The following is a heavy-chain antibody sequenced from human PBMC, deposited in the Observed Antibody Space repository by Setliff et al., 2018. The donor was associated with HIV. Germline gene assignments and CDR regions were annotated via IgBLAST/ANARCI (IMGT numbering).Heavy chain of an antibody. CDR2: INPNSGGT. J-gene: IGHJ6*02. Sequence: ASVKVSCKASGFSFNAFYMHWVRRAPGQGLEYMGWINPNSGGTNYAQKFQGWVTMTSDSSISTAYMELSRLKSDDTAVYYCARVEGYCDGVSCYSDYYGMDVWGQGTTVTVSS. CDR1: GFSFNAFY. CDR3: ARVEGYCDGVSCYSDYYGMDV. V-gene: IGHV1-2*04. D-gene: IGHD2-15*01.